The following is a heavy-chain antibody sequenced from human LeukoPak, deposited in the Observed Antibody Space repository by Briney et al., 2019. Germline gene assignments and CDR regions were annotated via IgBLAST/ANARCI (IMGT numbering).Heavy chain of an antibody. CDR3: ARNYGFPLYYYGMDV. D-gene: IGHD4-17*01. CDR2: IYYSGST. J-gene: IGHJ6*02. Sequence: SETLSLTCTVSGGSISSYYWSWIRQPPGKGLEWIGYIYYSGSTNYNPSLKSRVTISVDTSKNQFSLKLSSVTAADTAVYYCARNYGFPLYYYGMDVWGQGTTVTVSS. CDR1: GGSISSYY. V-gene: IGHV4-59*01.